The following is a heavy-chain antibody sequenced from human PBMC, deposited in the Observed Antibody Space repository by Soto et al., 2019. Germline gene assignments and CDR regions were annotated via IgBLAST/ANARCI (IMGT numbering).Heavy chain of an antibody. J-gene: IGHJ6*02. D-gene: IGHD4-4*01. V-gene: IGHV1-18*04. CDR2: ISADNGDT. CDR3: ARDTVTTYHYFYYGMDV. CDR1: NYTFSSYG. Sequence: ASVKVSCKASNYTFSSYGISWVRQAPGEGLEWMGWISADNGDTNYAQKLQGRVTMTKDTSTSTAYMELRSLRSDDTAVYYCARDTVTTYHYFYYGMDVWGQGTTVTVSS.